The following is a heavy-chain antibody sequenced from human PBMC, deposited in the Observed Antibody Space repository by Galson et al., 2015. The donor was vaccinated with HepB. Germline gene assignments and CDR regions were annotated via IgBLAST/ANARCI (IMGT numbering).Heavy chain of an antibody. CDR3: ARDLEGATSPSAFDI. CDR2: ISSSSSYI. J-gene: IGHJ3*02. D-gene: IGHD1-26*01. V-gene: IGHV3-21*01. CDR1: GFTFSSYS. Sequence: SLRLSCAASGFTFSSYSMNWVRQAPGKGLEWVSSISSSSSYIYYADSVKGRFTISRDNAKNSLYLQMNSLRAEDTAVYYCARDLEGATSPSAFDIWGQGTMVTVSS.